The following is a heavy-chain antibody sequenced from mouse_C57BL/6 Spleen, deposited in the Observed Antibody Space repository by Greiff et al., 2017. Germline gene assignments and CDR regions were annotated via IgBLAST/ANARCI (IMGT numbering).Heavy chain of an antibody. J-gene: IGHJ3*01. D-gene: IGHD2-4*01. CDR2: SRNKANDYTT. CDR1: GFTFSDFY. CDR3: ARDGPYDYDRAWFAY. V-gene: IGHV7-1*01. Sequence: EVKLMESGGGLVQSGRSLRLSCATSGFTFSDFYMEWVRQAPGKGLEWIAASRNKANDYTTEYSASVKGRFIVSRDTSQSILYLQMNALRAEDTAIYYCARDGPYDYDRAWFAYWGQGTLVTVSA.